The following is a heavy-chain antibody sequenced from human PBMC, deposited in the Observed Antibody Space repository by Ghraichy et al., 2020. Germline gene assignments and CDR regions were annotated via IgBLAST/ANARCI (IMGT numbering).Heavy chain of an antibody. Sequence: SETLSLTCAVDDGSFSGHYWSWIRLPPGKGLEWIGEINHSGSTKNNPSLKSRVTISVDTSKNQFPLKLNSVTAADTAIYYCARAVVAATPYFDYWGLGTLVTVSS. CDR1: DGSFSGHY. D-gene: IGHD2-15*01. CDR2: INHSGST. CDR3: ARAVVAATPYFDY. J-gene: IGHJ4*02. V-gene: IGHV4-34*01.